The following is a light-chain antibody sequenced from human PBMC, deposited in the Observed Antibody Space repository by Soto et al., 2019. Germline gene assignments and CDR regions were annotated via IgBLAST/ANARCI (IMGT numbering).Light chain of an antibody. J-gene: IGLJ1*01. CDR2: DVT. CDR1: SSDVGGFNY. CDR3: NSYTSSSTYV. V-gene: IGLV2-14*03. Sequence: QSVLTQPASVSGSPGQSITISCTGTSSDVGGFNYVSWYQQHPGKAPKLMIYDVTNRPSGVSYRFSGSKSRNTASLTISGLQAEDEADYYCNSYTSSSTYVFGTGTKLTVL.